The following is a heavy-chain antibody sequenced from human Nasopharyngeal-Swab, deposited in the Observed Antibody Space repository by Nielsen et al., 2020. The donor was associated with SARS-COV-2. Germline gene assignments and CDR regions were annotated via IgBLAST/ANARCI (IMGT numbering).Heavy chain of an antibody. J-gene: IGHJ4*02. D-gene: IGHD6-13*01. CDR2: ISGSGGST. CDR3: AKDLYSSCWWRGYFDY. CDR1: GFTFSSYA. Sequence: GESLKISWAASGFTFSSYAMSWVSQAPGKGLEWVSAISGSGGSTYYADSVKGRFTIFRDNSKNTLYLQMNSLRAEDTAVYYCAKDLYSSCWWRGYFDYWGKGTLVTVSS. V-gene: IGHV3-23*01.